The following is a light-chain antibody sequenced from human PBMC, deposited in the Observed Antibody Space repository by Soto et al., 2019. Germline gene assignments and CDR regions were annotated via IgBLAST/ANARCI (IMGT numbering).Light chain of an antibody. Sequence: ENVLTQSPGTLSLSPGERATLSCRASQKITNNFLAWFQQKPGLAPRLLIHGASTRASGVPDRFSGGGSGTDFVLTISRLEPEDLAVYYCQQYGRSPFTFGQGTKLQIK. CDR2: GAS. CDR3: QQYGRSPFT. J-gene: IGKJ2*01. V-gene: IGKV3-20*01. CDR1: QKITNNF.